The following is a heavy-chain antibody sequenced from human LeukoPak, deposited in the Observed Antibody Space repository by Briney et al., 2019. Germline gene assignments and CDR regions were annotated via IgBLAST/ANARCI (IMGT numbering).Heavy chain of an antibody. D-gene: IGHD4/OR15-4a*01. CDR1: GFTFSSYA. CDR2: ISGSGGST. J-gene: IGHJ6*03. Sequence: PGGSLRLSCAASGFTFSSYAMSWVRQAPGKGLEWVSAISGSGGSTYYADSVKGRFTNSRDNSKNTLYLQMNSLRAEDTAVYYCANSAWNDYQAPNYYYYYMDVWGKGTTVTVSS. V-gene: IGHV3-23*01. CDR3: ANSAWNDYQAPNYYYYYMDV.